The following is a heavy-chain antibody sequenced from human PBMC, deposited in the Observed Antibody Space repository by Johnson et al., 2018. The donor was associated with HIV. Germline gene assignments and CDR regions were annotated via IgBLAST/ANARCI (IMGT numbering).Heavy chain of an antibody. V-gene: IGHV3-48*01. D-gene: IGHD5-24*01. CDR3: AKGDKMATITSRYDAFDL. CDR2: ISGSSDVI. J-gene: IGHJ3*01. CDR1: GFTFSSYA. Sequence: MLLVESGGGLVQPGGSLRLSCAASGFTFSSYAMHWVRQAPGKGLEWVSYISGSSDVILYADSVKGRFTISRDNAKNYLYLQMNSLRAEDTALYYCAKGDKMATITSRYDAFDLWGQGTMVIVSS.